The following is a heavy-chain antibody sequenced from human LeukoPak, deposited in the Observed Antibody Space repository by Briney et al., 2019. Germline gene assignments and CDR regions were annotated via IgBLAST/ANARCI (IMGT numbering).Heavy chain of an antibody. V-gene: IGHV5-51*01. Sequence: GASPNTSCNCSGNIFTSYWIGWVRQLPAKGLEWMGIIYSCNSDTRYSPSFQDSITISADKSISTVYLQWNSLKASDTARYYWAFSLGEGSVSFFNCFGSWGQGTLVTVSS. J-gene: IGHJ5*01. D-gene: IGHD3-10*01. CDR2: IYSCNSDT. CDR3: AFSLGEGSVSFFNCFGS. CDR1: GNIFTSYW.